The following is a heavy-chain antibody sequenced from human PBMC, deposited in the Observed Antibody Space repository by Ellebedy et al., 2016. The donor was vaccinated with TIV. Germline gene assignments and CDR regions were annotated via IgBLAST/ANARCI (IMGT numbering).Heavy chain of an antibody. CDR1: GFTVSSNY. Sequence: GESLKISCAASGFTVSSNYMSWVRQAPGKGLEWVSVIYSGGSTYYGDSVKGRFTISRDNSRNTLYLQMNSVRAEDSAIYYCGRDAVTGNGRWDWLDPWGQGNLVTVSS. CDR2: IYSGGST. J-gene: IGHJ5*02. V-gene: IGHV3-53*01. CDR3: GRDAVTGNGRWDWLDP. D-gene: IGHD2-21*02.